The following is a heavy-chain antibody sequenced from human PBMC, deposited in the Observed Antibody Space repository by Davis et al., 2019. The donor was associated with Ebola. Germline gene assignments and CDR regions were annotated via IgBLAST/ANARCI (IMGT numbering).Heavy chain of an antibody. J-gene: IGHJ4*02. CDR3: ARAAAVGDTAFDY. D-gene: IGHD6-13*01. V-gene: IGHV1-18*01. Sequence: ASVKVSCKASGFTFSNYGFSWVRQAPGQGLEWMGNIISYNGNTKYAQKIQGRVTMTTDKSTSTLYLELRSLRSDDTAVYYCARAAAVGDTAFDYWGQGTLVTVSS. CDR2: IISYNGNT. CDR1: GFTFSNYG.